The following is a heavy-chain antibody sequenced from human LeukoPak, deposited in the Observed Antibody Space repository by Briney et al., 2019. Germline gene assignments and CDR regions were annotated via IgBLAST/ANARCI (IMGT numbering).Heavy chain of an antibody. D-gene: IGHD4-11*01. Sequence: PGGSLRLSCAASGFTFSSYSMNWVRQAPGKGLELVSSISSSSSYIYYADSVKGRFTISRDNAKNSLYLQMNSLRAEDTAVYYCARSNGNYYYYYMDVWGKGTTVTVSS. V-gene: IGHV3-21*01. CDR1: GFTFSSYS. CDR3: ARSNGNYYYYYMDV. J-gene: IGHJ6*03. CDR2: ISSSSSYI.